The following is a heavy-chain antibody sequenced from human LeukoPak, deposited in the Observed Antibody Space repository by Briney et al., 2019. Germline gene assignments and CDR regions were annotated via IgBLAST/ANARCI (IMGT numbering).Heavy chain of an antibody. Sequence: ASETLSLTCTVSGGSISSYYWSWIPQPPGKGLEWIGYIYYSRSTNYNPSLKSRVTISVDTSKNQFSLKLSSVTAADTAVYYCARDGRSGSPYYFDYWGQGTLVTVSS. CDR1: GGSISSYY. J-gene: IGHJ4*02. D-gene: IGHD3-10*01. V-gene: IGHV4-59*01. CDR2: IYYSRST. CDR3: ARDGRSGSPYYFDY.